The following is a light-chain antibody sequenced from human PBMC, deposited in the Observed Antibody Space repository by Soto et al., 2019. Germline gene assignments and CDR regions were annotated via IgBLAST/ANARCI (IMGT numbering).Light chain of an antibody. CDR1: GSDIGAYNY. CDR2: DVN. CDR3: TSWTASTTMI. Sequence: QSVLTQPASVSGSPGQSITISCTGTGSDIGAYNYVSWYQQHPGKAPKLMIYDVNIRPSGVSNRFSGSKSGNTASLTISGLQAEDEADYYCTSWTASTTMIFGGGTKVTVL. V-gene: IGLV2-14*03. J-gene: IGLJ2*01.